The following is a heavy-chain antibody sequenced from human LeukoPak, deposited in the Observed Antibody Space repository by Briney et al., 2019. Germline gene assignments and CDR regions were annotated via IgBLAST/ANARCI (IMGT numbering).Heavy chain of an antibody. CDR1: GYTFTGYY. CDR2: INSNSGDT. V-gene: IGHV1-2*02. Sequence: ASVKVSCKASGYTFTGYYIHWLRPAPGQGLEWMGWINSNSGDTNYAQKFQGRVTMTRDTSISTAYMELSSLRSDDTAVYYCARSVREVIESSRAPFDYWGQGTLVTVSS. J-gene: IGHJ4*02. CDR3: ARSVREVIESSRAPFDY. D-gene: IGHD3-10*01.